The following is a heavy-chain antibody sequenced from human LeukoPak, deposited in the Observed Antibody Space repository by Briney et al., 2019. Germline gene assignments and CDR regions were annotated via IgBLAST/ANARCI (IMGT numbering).Heavy chain of an antibody. D-gene: IGHD6-19*01. CDR3: ARHSLAVLGPGAFDI. CDR2: IYHSGST. J-gene: IGHJ3*02. Sequence: SETLSLTCAVSGYSISSGYYWGWIRQPPGKGLEWIGSIYHSGSTYYNTSIKSRVTISVDTSKNQFSLKLSSVAAADTAVYYCARHSLAVLGPGAFDIWGQGTMVTVSS. CDR1: GYSISSGYY. V-gene: IGHV4-38-2*01.